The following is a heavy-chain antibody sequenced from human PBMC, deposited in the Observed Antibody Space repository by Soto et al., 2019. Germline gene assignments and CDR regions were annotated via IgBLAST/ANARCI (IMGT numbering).Heavy chain of an antibody. CDR1: GFTFSNYS. J-gene: IGHJ6*02. D-gene: IGHD3-10*01. Sequence: EVVLLESGGGLVKPGGSLRLACAASGFTFSNYSLNWVRQAPGKGLEWVSVISSRSNHIYYADSVRGRFTISRDNAKNSLYLQMNSLRAEDTAVYYCAKDRGRGSPVSGGMDVWGQGTTVTVSS. V-gene: IGHV3-21*01. CDR2: ISSRSNHI. CDR3: AKDRGRGSPVSGGMDV.